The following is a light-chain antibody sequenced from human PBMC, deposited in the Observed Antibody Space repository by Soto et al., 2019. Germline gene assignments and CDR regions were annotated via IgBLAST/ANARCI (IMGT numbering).Light chain of an antibody. J-gene: IGKJ2*01. V-gene: IGKV1-39*01. CDR1: QSISTY. Sequence: DIPMTQSPSSLPASVGDRVTLTCRASQSISTYLNWYQQKPGKAPKLVIYAASSLQRGVPSRLSGSGSGTDFTLTISSLQPEDFATYYCQQSYTFPYTFGQGTKLEIK. CDR2: AAS. CDR3: QQSYTFPYT.